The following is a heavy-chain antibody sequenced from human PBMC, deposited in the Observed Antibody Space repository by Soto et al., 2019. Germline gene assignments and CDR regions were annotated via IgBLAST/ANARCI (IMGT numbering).Heavy chain of an antibody. V-gene: IGHV4-4*02. Sequence: QVQLQESGPGLVKPSGTLSLTCAVSGGSISSSNWWSWVRQPPGKGLEWIGEIYHSGSTNYNPSLKSRVTISVDKSKNQFSLKLSSVTAADTAVYYCARDQMVRGVHTSYYYYGMDVWGQGTTVTVSS. CDR2: IYHSGST. CDR1: GGSISSSNW. D-gene: IGHD3-10*01. J-gene: IGHJ6*02. CDR3: ARDQMVRGVHTSYYYYGMDV.